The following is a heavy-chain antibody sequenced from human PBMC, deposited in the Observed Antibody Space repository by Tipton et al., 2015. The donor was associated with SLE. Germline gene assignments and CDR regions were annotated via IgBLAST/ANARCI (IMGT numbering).Heavy chain of an antibody. V-gene: IGHV3-33*06. CDR1: GFSFNSYG. CDR2: IWYDGSNK. CDR3: AKDWVTYDTGYYYYGTDV. D-gene: IGHD3-9*01. Sequence: SLRLSCAASGFSFNSYGMHWVRQAPGKGLEWVACIWYDGSNKYYADSVKGRFSISKDNSKNTLYLRMNSLRAEDTAVYYCAKDWVTYDTGYYYYGTDVWGQGTTVTVS. J-gene: IGHJ6*02.